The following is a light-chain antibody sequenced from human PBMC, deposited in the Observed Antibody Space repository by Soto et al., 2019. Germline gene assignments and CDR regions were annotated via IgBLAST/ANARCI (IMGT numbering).Light chain of an antibody. J-gene: IGLJ3*02. CDR3: SSYTSSSTVV. V-gene: IGLV2-14*03. CDR1: SSDVGGYNY. CDR2: DVS. Sequence: QSALTQPASVSGSPGQSITISCTGTSSDVGGYNYVSWYQQHPGKAPKLMIYDVSYRPSGVSNRFSGSKSGNKASLTISGLQADDEADYCCSSYTSSSTVVFGGGTKLTVL.